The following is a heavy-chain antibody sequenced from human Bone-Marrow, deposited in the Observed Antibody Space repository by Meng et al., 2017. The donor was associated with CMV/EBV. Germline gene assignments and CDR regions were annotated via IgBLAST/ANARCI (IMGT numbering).Heavy chain of an antibody. D-gene: IGHD6-6*01. J-gene: IGHJ4*02. CDR2: IYYSGST. CDR3: GRVEQLVSDY. V-gene: IGHV4-59*08. Sequence: SETLSLTCTVSGGSISSYYWSWIRQPPGKGLEWIGYIYYSGSTNYNPSLKSRVTISVDTSKNQFSLKLSSVNAADTATYFCGRVEQLVSDYWGQGMLVTVSS. CDR1: GGSISSYY.